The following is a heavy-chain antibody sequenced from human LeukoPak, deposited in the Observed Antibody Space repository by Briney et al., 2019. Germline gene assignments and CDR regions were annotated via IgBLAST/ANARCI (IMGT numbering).Heavy chain of an antibody. CDR2: ISGGGDIT. CDR1: GFDFANHA. V-gene: IGHV3-23*01. CDR3: VREDTPATANY. J-gene: IGHJ4*02. Sequence: GSLRLSCAASGFDFANHAMSWVRQTPGKGLEWVSAISGGGDITYYADSVTGRFTISRDNSKDTLFLQMHSLRPGDTAVYYCVREDTPATANYWGQGILVTISS. D-gene: IGHD2-21*02.